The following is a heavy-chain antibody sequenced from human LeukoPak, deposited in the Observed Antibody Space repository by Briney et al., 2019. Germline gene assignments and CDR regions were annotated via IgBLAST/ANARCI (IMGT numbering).Heavy chain of an antibody. Sequence: SETLSLTCAVSGGSISSGGYSWSWIRQPPGKGLEWIGYIYYSGSTYYNPSLKSRVTISVDTSKNQFSLKLSSVTAADTAVYYCAREVPGRGYDFWSGYYLNWFDPWGQGTLVTVSS. V-gene: IGHV4-30-4*07. J-gene: IGHJ5*02. D-gene: IGHD3-3*01. CDR1: GGSISSGGYS. CDR2: IYYSGST. CDR3: AREVPGRGYDFWSGYYLNWFDP.